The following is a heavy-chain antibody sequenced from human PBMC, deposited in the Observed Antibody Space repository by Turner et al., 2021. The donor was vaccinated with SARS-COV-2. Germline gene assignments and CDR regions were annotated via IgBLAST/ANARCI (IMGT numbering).Heavy chain of an antibody. CDR1: GGSFSGYY. CDR3: ARGRAAAAGHFDY. Sequence: QVQLQQWRAGLLKPSETLSLTCAVYGGSFSGYYWSWIRQPPGKGLEWIGEINHSGSTNYNPSLKSRVTISVDTSKNQFSLKLSSVTAADTAVYYCARGRAAAAGHFDYWGQGTLVTVSS. V-gene: IGHV4-34*01. D-gene: IGHD6-13*01. J-gene: IGHJ4*02. CDR2: INHSGST.